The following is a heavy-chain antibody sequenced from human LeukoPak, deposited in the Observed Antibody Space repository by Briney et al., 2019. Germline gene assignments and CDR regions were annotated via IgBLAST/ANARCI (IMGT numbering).Heavy chain of an antibody. J-gene: IGHJ4*02. Sequence: GGSLRLSCAASGFTFSTYAMSWVRQAPGKGLECVSSISGDSTYYADSVKGRFTISRDISKNTLYLQMNSLRAEDTAVYYCARGRIAAAGTLFDYWGQGTLVTVSS. CDR1: GFTFSTYA. CDR2: ISGDST. D-gene: IGHD6-13*01. CDR3: ARGRIAAAGTLFDY. V-gene: IGHV3-23*01.